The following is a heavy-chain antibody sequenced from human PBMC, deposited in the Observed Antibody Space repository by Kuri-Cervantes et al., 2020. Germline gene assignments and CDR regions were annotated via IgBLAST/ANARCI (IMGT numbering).Heavy chain of an antibody. V-gene: IGHV4-31*02. CDR2: IYYSGST. Sequence: SCTVSGGSISSGGYYWSWVRQHPGKGLEFIGYIYYSGSTYYNPSLKSRVTMSVDTSKNQFSLKLSSVTAADTAVNYCASNPAAAGTHLDHWGQGTLVTVSS. CDR1: GGSISSGGYY. CDR3: ASNPAAAGTHLDH. J-gene: IGHJ4*02. D-gene: IGHD6-13*01.